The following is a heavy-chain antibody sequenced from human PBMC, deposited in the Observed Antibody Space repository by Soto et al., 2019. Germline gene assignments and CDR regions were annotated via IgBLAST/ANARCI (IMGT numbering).Heavy chain of an antibody. CDR2: LYPGDSDT. D-gene: IGHD3-10*01. J-gene: IGHJ4*02. Sequence: PGESLKISCKASGYSFTTYWIGWVRQMPGKGLEWMGILYPGDSDTRYSPSFQGQVTISVDKSISTAYLQWSSLKASDTAMYYCARFTRFNYGADFDYWGQGTLVTVSS. V-gene: IGHV5-51*01. CDR3: ARFTRFNYGADFDY. CDR1: GYSFTTYW.